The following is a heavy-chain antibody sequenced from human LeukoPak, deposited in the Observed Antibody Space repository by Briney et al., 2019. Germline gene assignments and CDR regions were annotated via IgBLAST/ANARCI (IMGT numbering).Heavy chain of an antibody. CDR2: IIPIFGTA. CDR3: AREARPFTHCSSTSCYNWFDP. CDR1: GGTFSSYA. D-gene: IGHD2-2*01. J-gene: IGHJ5*02. V-gene: IGHV1-69*05. Sequence: ASVKVSCKASGGTFSSYAISWVRQAPGQGLEWMGGIIPIFGTANYAQKFQGRVTITTDESTSTAYMELSSLRSEDTAVYYCAREARPFTHCSSTSCYNWFDPWGQGTLVTVSS.